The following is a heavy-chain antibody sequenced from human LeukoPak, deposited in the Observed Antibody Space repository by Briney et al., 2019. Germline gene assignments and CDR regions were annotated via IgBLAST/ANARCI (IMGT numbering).Heavy chain of an antibody. J-gene: IGHJ6*02. CDR1: GFTFSDYY. V-gene: IGHV3-11*06. CDR2: IGSTSSYT. Sequence: GGSLRLSCAASGFTFSDYYMSWIRQAPGKGLEWVSYIGSTSSYTNYADSVKGRFTISRDNSKNTLYLQMNSLRAEDTAVYYCARDRSGSYYYYGMDVWGQGTTVTVSS. CDR3: ARDRSGSYYYYGMDV. D-gene: IGHD3-16*02.